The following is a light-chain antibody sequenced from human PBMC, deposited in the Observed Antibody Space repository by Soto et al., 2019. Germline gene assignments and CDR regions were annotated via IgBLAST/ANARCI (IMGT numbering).Light chain of an antibody. CDR1: SSNIGSST. V-gene: IGLV1-44*01. Sequence: QSVLTQPPSASGTPGQRVTISCSGSSSNIGSSTVNWYQQLPGAAPKLLIYSNNQRPSGVPDRFSGSKSGTSASLAISGLQSEDEADYFCPAWHDSLNGYVFGTGTKVTVL. CDR3: PAWHDSLNGYV. CDR2: SNN. J-gene: IGLJ1*01.